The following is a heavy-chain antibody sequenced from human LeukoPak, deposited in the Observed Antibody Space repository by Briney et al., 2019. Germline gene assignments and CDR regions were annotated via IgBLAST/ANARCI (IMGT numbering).Heavy chain of an antibody. CDR3: VGGGLGDY. Sequence: GGSLRLSCAASGFTFSSYEMNWVRRAPGKGLECVSYISSSGSTIYYADSVKGRFTISRDNPKNSLYLQMTSLIAEDKAVYYCVGGGLGDYWGQGTLVTVSS. D-gene: IGHD3-16*01. V-gene: IGHV3-48*03. J-gene: IGHJ4*02. CDR1: GFTFSSYE. CDR2: ISSSGSTI.